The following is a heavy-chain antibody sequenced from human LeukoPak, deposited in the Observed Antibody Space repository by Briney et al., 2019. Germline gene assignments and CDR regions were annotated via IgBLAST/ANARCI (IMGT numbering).Heavy chain of an antibody. CDR1: GFPFERNA. J-gene: IGHJ4*02. D-gene: IGHD3-3*01. Sequence: PGGSLRLSCATSGFPFERNAMSWVRQAPGKGLEWVGTIRHPATFYEDSVTGRFTISRDHSKNTVNLQMNRLKVEDTAIYYWAKDWIQFNQVFGCFDSWGQGTLVTVSS. CDR2: IRHPAT. CDR3: AKDWIQFNQVFGCFDS. V-gene: IGHV3-23*01.